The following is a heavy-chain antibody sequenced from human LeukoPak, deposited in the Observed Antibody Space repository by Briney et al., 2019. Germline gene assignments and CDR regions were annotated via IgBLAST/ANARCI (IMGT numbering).Heavy chain of an antibody. J-gene: IGHJ4*02. D-gene: IGHD2-2*01. Sequence: GGSLRLSCAASGFTFSNAWMSWVRQAPGKGLEWVGRIKSKTDGWTTDYAAPVKGRFTISRDDSKNTLYLQMNSLKTEDTAVYYCTTDLAPEYCSSTSCYGLFYWGQGTLVTVSS. CDR2: IKSKTDGWTT. V-gene: IGHV3-15*01. CDR1: GFTFSNAW. CDR3: TTDLAPEYCSSTSCYGLFY.